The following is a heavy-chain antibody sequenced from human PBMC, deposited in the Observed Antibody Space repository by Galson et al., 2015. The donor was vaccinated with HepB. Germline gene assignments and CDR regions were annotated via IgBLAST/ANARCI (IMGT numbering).Heavy chain of an antibody. V-gene: IGHV3-21*04. CDR1: GFTFSSYS. D-gene: IGHD2-15*01. J-gene: IGHJ4*02. Sequence: SLRLSCAASGFTFSSYSMNWVRQAPGKGLEWVSPISSSSSYIYYADSVKGRFTISRDNAKNSLYLQINSLRAEDTAVYYCARVGEGYCSGGSCYSDYFDYWGQGTLVTVSS. CDR2: ISSSSSYI. CDR3: ARVGEGYCSGGSCYSDYFDY.